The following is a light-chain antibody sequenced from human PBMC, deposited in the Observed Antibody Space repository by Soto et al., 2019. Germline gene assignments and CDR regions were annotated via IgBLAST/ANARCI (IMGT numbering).Light chain of an antibody. Sequence: DIVLTQSPGTLSLSPGERATLSCRANQSISHYLAWYQQKPGQSPRLLIYGAASRAIGIPDRFNGSGSETTFTLTISRLQPEDVALYYCQQYNCSPFTFGPGTKVDIK. J-gene: IGKJ3*01. CDR1: QSISHY. CDR3: QQYNCSPFT. V-gene: IGKV3-20*01. CDR2: GAA.